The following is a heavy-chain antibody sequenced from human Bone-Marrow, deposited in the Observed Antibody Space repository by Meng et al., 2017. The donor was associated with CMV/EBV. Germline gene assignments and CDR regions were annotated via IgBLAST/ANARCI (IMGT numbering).Heavy chain of an antibody. CDR3: ASDLGINWFDP. D-gene: IGHD1-14*01. CDR2: INPSGGGT. Sequence: ASVQVSCKASGYTFSNYNMHWVRQAPGQGLEWMGIINPSGGGTLYAQKLQGRVTLTTDTSTSTVYMELSSLRSEDTAVYYCASDLGINWFDPWGQGTLVTVSS. CDR1: GYTFSNYN. V-gene: IGHV1-46*04. J-gene: IGHJ5*02.